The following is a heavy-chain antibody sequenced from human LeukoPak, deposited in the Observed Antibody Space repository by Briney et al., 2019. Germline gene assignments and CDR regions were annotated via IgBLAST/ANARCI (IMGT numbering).Heavy chain of an antibody. V-gene: IGHV3-9*01. CDR3: AKHTPFRRAGYLLT. J-gene: IGHJ1*01. CDR1: GFTFDDYA. Sequence: GGSLRLSCAVSGFTFDDYAMYWVRQTPGKGLEWVSGISWNSGSIGYAASVKGRFTISRDNAKNSLYLQMNSLRHEHTTVYYCAKHTPFRRAGYLLTWGPGTLVTVSP. CDR2: ISWNSGSI. D-gene: IGHD5-18*01.